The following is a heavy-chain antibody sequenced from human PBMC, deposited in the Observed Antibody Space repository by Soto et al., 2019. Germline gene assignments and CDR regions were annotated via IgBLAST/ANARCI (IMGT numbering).Heavy chain of an antibody. Sequence: GGSVRLSCAASGFTFSSYAMNWVRQTPGKGLQWVSAISGTGESTYYADSVKGRFTISRDNSKNTLYLQMNSLTVEDTAIYYCAKEPTAVDPRDLLGRHPTPDYWGQGTLVTVS. CDR3: AKEPTAVDPRDLLGRHPTPDY. D-gene: IGHD5-12*01. CDR1: GFTFSSYA. J-gene: IGHJ4*02. CDR2: ISGTGEST. V-gene: IGHV3-23*01.